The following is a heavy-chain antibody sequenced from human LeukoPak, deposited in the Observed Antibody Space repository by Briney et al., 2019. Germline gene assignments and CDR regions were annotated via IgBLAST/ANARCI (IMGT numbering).Heavy chain of an antibody. V-gene: IGHV4-59*01. CDR2: IYYSGSI. CDR1: GASISSYY. J-gene: IGHJ4*02. D-gene: IGHD3-22*01. Sequence: SETLSLICTVSGASISSYYWSWIRQPPGKGLEWIGDIYYSGSIKYNPSLKSRVTMSVDTSKNQFPLKLSSVTAADTAIYYCARENPSGYYNRPIDYWGQGTLVTVSS. CDR3: ARENPSGYYNRPIDY.